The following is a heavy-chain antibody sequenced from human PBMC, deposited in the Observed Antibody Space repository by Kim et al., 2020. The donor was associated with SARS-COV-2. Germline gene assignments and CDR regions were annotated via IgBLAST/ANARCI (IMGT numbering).Heavy chain of an antibody. CDR2: MGEPHNT. J-gene: IGHJ4*02. V-gene: IGHV3-13*04. CDR3: VRANNSGNSWRTLED. D-gene: IGHD6-19*01. CDR1: GFTFSSSD. Sequence: GGSLRLSCAASGFTFSSSDMHWVRQATGERLEWVAGMGEPHNTHYAASVKGRFTISREDAKSSLWLQMNYLRAGDTGVYYCVRANNSGNSWRTLEDWGQGTLVTVSS.